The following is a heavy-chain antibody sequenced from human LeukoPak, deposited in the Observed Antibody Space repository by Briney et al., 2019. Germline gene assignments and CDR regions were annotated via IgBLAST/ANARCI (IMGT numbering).Heavy chain of an antibody. V-gene: IGHV1-69*13. CDR2: IIPIFGTA. Sequence: ASVKVSCKASGGTFSGYAISWVRQAPGQGLEWMGGIIPIFGTANYAQKFQGRVTITADESTSTAYMELSSLRSEDTAVYYCASSPGVVTYYFDYWGQGTLVTVSS. CDR1: GGTFSGYA. J-gene: IGHJ4*02. D-gene: IGHD3-3*01. CDR3: ASSPGVVTYYFDY.